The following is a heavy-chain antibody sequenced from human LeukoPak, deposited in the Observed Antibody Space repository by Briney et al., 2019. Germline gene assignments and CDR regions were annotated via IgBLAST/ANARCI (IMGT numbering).Heavy chain of an antibody. CDR1: GGSISSSNW. Sequence: SGTLSLTCAVSGGSISSSNWWSWVRQPPGKGLEWIGEIYHSGSTNYNPSLKSRVTISVDKSKNQFSLKLSSVTAADTAVYYCARRSPHYYYYGMDVWGQGTTVTVSS. J-gene: IGHJ6*02. V-gene: IGHV4-4*02. CDR3: ARRSPHYYYYGMDV. CDR2: IYHSGST.